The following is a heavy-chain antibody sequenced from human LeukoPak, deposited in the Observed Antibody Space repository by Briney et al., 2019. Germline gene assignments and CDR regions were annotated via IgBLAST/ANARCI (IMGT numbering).Heavy chain of an antibody. J-gene: IGHJ4*02. CDR1: GYTFTSYG. CDR3: ARVFDTVAGTEGFDY. D-gene: IGHD6-19*01. CDR2: ISAYNGNT. V-gene: IGHV1-18*01. Sequence: ASVKVSCKASGYTFTSYGISWVRQAPGQGLEWMGWISAYNGNTNYAQKLQGRVTMTTDTSTSTAYMELRSLRSDDTAVYYCARVFDTVAGTEGFDYWGQGTLVTVSS.